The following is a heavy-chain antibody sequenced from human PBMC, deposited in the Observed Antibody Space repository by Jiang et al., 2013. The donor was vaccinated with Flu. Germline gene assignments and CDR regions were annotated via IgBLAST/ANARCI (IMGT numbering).Heavy chain of an antibody. V-gene: IGHV4-59*01. CDR3: ARGTWVYARNLYYFDY. Sequence: GPGLVKPSETLSLTCTVSGGSISSNFWSWIRQPPGKGLEWIGNIFYSGNTDYNPSLKSRVTISVDTSKNQFSLKLSSVTAADTAVYYCARGTWVYARNLYYFDYWG. CDR1: GGSISSNF. D-gene: IGHD2-8*01. J-gene: IGHJ4*01. CDR2: IFYSGNT.